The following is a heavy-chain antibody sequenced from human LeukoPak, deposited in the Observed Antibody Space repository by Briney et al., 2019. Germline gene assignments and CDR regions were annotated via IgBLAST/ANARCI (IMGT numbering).Heavy chain of an antibody. CDR1: GFTFTSSA. CDR3: AALCVGLLTGYYPYYYYGMDV. D-gene: IGHD3-9*01. J-gene: IGHJ6*02. Sequence: SLKVSCKASGFTFTSSAVQWVRQARGQRLEWIGWIVVGSGNTNYAQKFQERVTITRDMSTSTAYMELSSLRSEDTAVYYCAALCVGLLTGYYPYYYYGMDVWGQGTTVTVSS. V-gene: IGHV1-58*01. CDR2: IVVGSGNT.